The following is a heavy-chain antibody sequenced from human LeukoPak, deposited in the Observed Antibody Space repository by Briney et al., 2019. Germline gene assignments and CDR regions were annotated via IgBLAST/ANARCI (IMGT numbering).Heavy chain of an antibody. V-gene: IGHV4-39*07. Sequence: PSETLSLTCTVSGGSISSSSYYWGWIRQPPGKGLEWIGSIYYSGSTYYNPSLKSRVTISVDTSKNQFSLKLSSVTAADTAVYYCARAINYYGSGSKEPDGGQGTLVTVSS. J-gene: IGHJ4*02. D-gene: IGHD3-10*01. CDR3: ARAINYYGSGSKEPD. CDR2: IYYSGST. CDR1: GGSISSSSYY.